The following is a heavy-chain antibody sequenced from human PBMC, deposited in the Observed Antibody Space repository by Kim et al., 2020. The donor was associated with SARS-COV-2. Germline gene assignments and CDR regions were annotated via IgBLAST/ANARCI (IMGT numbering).Heavy chain of an antibody. V-gene: IGHV3-21*01. CDR1: GFTFSSYS. CDR3: ASLTPVLRYFDSNWCDP. J-gene: IGHJ5*02. Sequence: GGSLRLSCAASGFTFSSYSMNWVRQAPGKGLEWVSSISSSSSYIYYADSVKGRFTISRDNAKNSLYLQMNSLRAEDTAVYYCASLTPVLRYFDSNWCDPWGQGTLVTVS. CDR2: ISSSSSYI. D-gene: IGHD3-9*01.